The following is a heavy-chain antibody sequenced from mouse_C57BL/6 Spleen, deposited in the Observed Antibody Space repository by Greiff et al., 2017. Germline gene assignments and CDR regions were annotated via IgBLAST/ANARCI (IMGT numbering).Heavy chain of an antibody. CDR3: RRGDYFDY. V-gene: IGHV1-61*01. CDR2: IYPSDSET. Sequence: QVQLKQPGAELVRPGSSVKLSCKASGYTFTSYWMDWVKQRPGQGLEWIGNIYPSDSETHYNQKFKDKATLTVDKSSSTAYMQLSSLTSEDSAVYYCRRGDYFDYWGQGTTLTVSS. J-gene: IGHJ2*01. CDR1: GYTFTSYW.